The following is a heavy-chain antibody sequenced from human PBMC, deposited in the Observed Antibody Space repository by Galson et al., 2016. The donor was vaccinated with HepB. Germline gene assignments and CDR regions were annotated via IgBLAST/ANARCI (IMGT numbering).Heavy chain of an antibody. CDR3: AGEPGIPNGMDF. V-gene: IGHV3-48*01. CDR2: IVSGSDTI. CDR1: GFIFSRYS. Sequence: SLRLSCAASGFIFSRYSMNWVRQAPGKGLEWVSYIVSGSDTIYYADSVKGRFTISRDNAKNSLYMQMNSLRVEDTAVYYCAGEPGIPNGMDFWGQGTTVTVSS. J-gene: IGHJ6*02. D-gene: IGHD1-14*01.